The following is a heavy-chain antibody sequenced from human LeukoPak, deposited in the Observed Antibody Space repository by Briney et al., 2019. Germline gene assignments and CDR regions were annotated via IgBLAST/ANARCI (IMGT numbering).Heavy chain of an antibody. Sequence: GASVKVSCKTSGYIFTGYYMHWVRQAPGQGLEWMGWINPNSGGTNYAQKFQGRVTMTRDTSISTAYMEVSRLRSDDTAVYYCARGAHGLQLERRTFDYWGQGTLVTVSS. D-gene: IGHD1-1*01. V-gene: IGHV1-2*02. CDR2: INPNSGGT. J-gene: IGHJ4*02. CDR3: ARGAHGLQLERRTFDY. CDR1: GYIFTGYY.